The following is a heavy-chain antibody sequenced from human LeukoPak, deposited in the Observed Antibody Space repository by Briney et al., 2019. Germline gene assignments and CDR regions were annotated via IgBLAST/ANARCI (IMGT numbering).Heavy chain of an antibody. CDR2: IIPIFGTA. V-gene: IGHV1-69*01. CDR1: GGTFSSDA. J-gene: IGHJ3*02. Sequence: SVKVSCKASGGTFSSDAISWVRQAPGQGLEGMGGIIPIFGTANYAQKFQGRVTITADESTSTAYMELSSLRSEDTAVYYCARSGYQLATRAFDIWGQGTMVTVSS. D-gene: IGHD2-2*01. CDR3: ARSGYQLATRAFDI.